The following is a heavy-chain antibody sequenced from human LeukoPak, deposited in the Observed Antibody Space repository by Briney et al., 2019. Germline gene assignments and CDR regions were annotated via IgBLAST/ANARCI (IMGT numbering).Heavy chain of an antibody. CDR2: IYSGGST. CDR3: ARDLLGIVATRDY. Sequence: GGSLRLSCAASGFTFSNYWMNWVRQTPGKGLEWVSVIYSGGSTYYAGSVKGRFTISRDNSKNTLYLQMNSLRAEDTAVYYCARDLLGIVATRDYWGQGTLVTVSS. CDR1: GFTFSNYW. V-gene: IGHV3-53*01. J-gene: IGHJ4*02. D-gene: IGHD5-12*01.